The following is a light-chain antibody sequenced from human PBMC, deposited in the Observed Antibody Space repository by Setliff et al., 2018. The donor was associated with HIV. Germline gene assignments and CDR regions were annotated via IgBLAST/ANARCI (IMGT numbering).Light chain of an antibody. J-gene: IGLJ1*01. CDR2: DNS. V-gene: IGLV1-51*01. Sequence: QSALTQPPSVSAAPGQKVTISCSGSSSNIGSNYVSWYQQLPGTAPKLLIYDNSKRPSGIPDRFSGSKSGTSATLGITGLQTGDEANYYCGTWDGSLSVYVFGTGTKV. CDR3: GTWDGSLSVYV. CDR1: SSNIGSNY.